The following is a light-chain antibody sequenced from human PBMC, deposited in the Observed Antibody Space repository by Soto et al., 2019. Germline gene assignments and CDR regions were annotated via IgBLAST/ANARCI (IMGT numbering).Light chain of an antibody. CDR3: ATWDDSLNGPV. CDR1: SSNIGGNT. Sequence: QSVLTQPPSASGTPGQRVTISCSGSSSNIGGNTVNWYQHLPGTAPKLLIYSNNQWPSGVPDRISGSKSGTSASLAISGLQSEDEADYYCATWDDSLNGPVFGGGTKVTVL. J-gene: IGLJ3*02. CDR2: SNN. V-gene: IGLV1-44*01.